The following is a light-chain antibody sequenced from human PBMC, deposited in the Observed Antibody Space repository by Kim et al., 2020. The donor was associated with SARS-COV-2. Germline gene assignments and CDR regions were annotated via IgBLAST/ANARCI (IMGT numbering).Light chain of an antibody. Sequence: DIQMTQSPSPLSASVGDRVTITCRTSQYISKYLNWYQQKGGKAPKLLVYDASTLHTGVPSRFSGGGSGTEFSLTISGLQPEDFGTYYCQQRYNSPSTFGKGTRLEIK. CDR2: DAS. CDR3: QQRYNSPST. CDR1: QYISKY. V-gene: IGKV1-39*01. J-gene: IGKJ5*01.